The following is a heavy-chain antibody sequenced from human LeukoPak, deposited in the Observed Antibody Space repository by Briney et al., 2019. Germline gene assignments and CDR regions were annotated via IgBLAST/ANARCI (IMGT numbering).Heavy chain of an antibody. Sequence: GRSLRHSCTTSGFTFGDYAMSWFRQAPGKGLEWVSFIRNKAYGGTTEYAASVKGRFTISRDDSKSIAYLQMNSLKTEDTAVYYCTRGGTSTYYYYGMNVWGQGTTVTVSS. CDR1: GFTFGDYA. CDR3: TRGGTSTYYYYGMNV. J-gene: IGHJ6*02. CDR2: IRNKAYGGTT. V-gene: IGHV3-49*03.